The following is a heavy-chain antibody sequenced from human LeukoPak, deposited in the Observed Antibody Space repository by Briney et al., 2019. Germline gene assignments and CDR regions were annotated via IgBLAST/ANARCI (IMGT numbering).Heavy chain of an antibody. CDR2: IRYDGSNK. Sequence: KTGGSLRLSCAASGFTFSSYAMHWVRHAPGKGLEWVSFIRYDGSNKYYADSVKGRFTVSRDNSKNTLYLQMNSLRADDSAVYYCARPAGNYDGYGYRYYFDYWGLGALVTVSS. V-gene: IGHV3-30*02. CDR1: GFTFSSYA. J-gene: IGHJ4*02. CDR3: ARPAGNYDGYGYRYYFDY. D-gene: IGHD3-10*01.